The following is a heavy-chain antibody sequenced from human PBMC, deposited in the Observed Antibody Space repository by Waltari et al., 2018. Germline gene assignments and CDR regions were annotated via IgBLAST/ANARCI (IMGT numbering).Heavy chain of an antibody. Sequence: EVQLLESGGGLVQPGGSLRLSCAASGFTFANYAMSWVRQAPGKGLEWVSSSSDSGGSTNYADSVKGRFTISRDNFKNTVFLQMNSPRAEDTAVYYCAKGGYGSGSGAFDLWGQGTMVSVSS. CDR2: SSDSGGST. J-gene: IGHJ3*01. D-gene: IGHD3-10*01. CDR1: GFTFANYA. CDR3: AKGGYGSGSGAFDL. V-gene: IGHV3-23*01.